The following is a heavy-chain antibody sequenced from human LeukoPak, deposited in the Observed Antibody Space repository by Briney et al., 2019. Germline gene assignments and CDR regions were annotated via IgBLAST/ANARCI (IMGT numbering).Heavy chain of an antibody. CDR1: GFTLSDYW. Sequence: GGSLRLSCAASGFTLSDYWMHWVRQAPGKGLEYVSAISSNGGSTYYANSVKGRFSISRDNSKNTLYLQMGSLRAEDMAVYYCARVGAYDAFHIWGQGTMVTVSS. V-gene: IGHV3-64*01. J-gene: IGHJ3*02. D-gene: IGHD3-16*01. CDR3: ARVGAYDAFHI. CDR2: ISSNGGST.